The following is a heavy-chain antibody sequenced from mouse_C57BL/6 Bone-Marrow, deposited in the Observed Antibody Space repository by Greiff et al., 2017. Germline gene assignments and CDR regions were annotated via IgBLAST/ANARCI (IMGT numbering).Heavy chain of an antibody. Sequence: QVQLKESGAELVKPGASVKMSCKASGYTFTTYPIEWMKQNHGKSLEWIGNFHPYNDDTKYNEKFKGKATLNVEKSSSTVYLELSRLTSDDSAVYYCARRMDYYAMDYWGQGTSVTVSS. CDR1: GYTFTTYP. V-gene: IGHV1-47*01. CDR2: FHPYNDDT. CDR3: ARRMDYYAMDY. J-gene: IGHJ4*01. D-gene: IGHD2-3*01.